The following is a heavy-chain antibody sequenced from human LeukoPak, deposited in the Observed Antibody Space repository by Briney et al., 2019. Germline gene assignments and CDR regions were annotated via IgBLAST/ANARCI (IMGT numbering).Heavy chain of an antibody. CDR2: INPNSGGT. Sequence: ASVKLSCKASGYTFTGYYMHWVRQAPGQGLEWMGWINPNSGGTKYAQKFQGRVTMTRDTSISTAYMELSRLRSDDTAVYYCARDHYDIFTGYSHFDYWGQGTLVTVSS. CDR1: GYTFTGYY. CDR3: ARDHYDIFTGYSHFDY. D-gene: IGHD3-9*01. J-gene: IGHJ4*02. V-gene: IGHV1-2*02.